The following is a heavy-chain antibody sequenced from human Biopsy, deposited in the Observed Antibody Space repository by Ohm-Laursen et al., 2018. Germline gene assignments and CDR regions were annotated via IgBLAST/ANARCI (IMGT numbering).Heavy chain of an antibody. Sequence: SHTLSLTCTVSGGSISSSNTNYWAWLRQPPGKGLVWIGSIYNTETTFYNPSLQSRVTISVDTSKNHFPLRLRSVTPADTAIYYCARDRGYYSDRTVPGYFDLWGRGTLVTVSS. CDR3: ARDRGYYSDRTVPGYFDL. CDR1: GGSISSSNTNY. J-gene: IGHJ2*01. CDR2: IYNTETT. D-gene: IGHD3-22*01. V-gene: IGHV4-39*06.